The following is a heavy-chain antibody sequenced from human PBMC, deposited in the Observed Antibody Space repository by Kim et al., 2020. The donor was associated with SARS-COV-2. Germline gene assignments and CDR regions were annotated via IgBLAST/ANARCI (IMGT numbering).Heavy chain of an antibody. V-gene: IGHV3-7*01. CDR1: GFTFSSYW. D-gene: IGHD3-10*01. CDR3: ARWGFFGELYYYYGMDV. CDR2: IKQDGSEK. Sequence: GGSLRLSCAASGFTFSSYWMSWVRQAPGKGLEWVANIKQDGSEKYYVDSVKGRFTISRDNAKNSLYLQMNSLRAEDTAVYYCARWGFFGELYYYYGMDVWGQGTTVTVSS. J-gene: IGHJ6*02.